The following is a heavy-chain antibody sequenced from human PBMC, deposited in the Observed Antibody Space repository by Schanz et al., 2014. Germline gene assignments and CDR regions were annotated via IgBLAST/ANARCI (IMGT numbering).Heavy chain of an antibody. CDR2: ISPTGSST. CDR3: ARFLARYQYYGVDV. J-gene: IGHJ6*02. Sequence: VQLVESGGGLVQPGGSLRLSCAASGFTVSSNYMSWVRQAPGKGLEWVSNISPTGSSTYYADSVKGRFSISRDNGETSVYLQINSLRVEDTAVYYCARFLARYQYYGVDVWGQGTTVIVSS. CDR1: GFTVSSNY. V-gene: IGHV3-11*01. D-gene: IGHD3-3*01.